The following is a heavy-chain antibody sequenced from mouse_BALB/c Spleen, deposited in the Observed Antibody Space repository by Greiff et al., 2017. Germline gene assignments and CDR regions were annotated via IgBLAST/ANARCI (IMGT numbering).Heavy chain of an antibody. D-gene: IGHD2-2*01. CDR2: ISSGSSTI. CDR1: GFTFSSFG. Sequence: EVKLVESGGGLVQPGGSLKLSCAASGFTFSSFGMHWVRQAPEKGLEWVAYISSGSSTIYYADTVKGRFTISRDNPKNTLFLQMTSLRSEDTAMYYCARYFGYGDYFDYWGQGTTLTVSS. J-gene: IGHJ2*01. CDR3: ARYFGYGDYFDY. V-gene: IGHV5-17*02.